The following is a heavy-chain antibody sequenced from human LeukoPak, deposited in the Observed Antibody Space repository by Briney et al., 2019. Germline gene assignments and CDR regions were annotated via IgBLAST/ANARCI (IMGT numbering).Heavy chain of an antibody. CDR3: AGSDGYNSFDF. CDR2: VYYSGST. D-gene: IGHD5-24*01. CDR1: SGSTTTYY. J-gene: IGHJ4*02. V-gene: IGHV4-59*01. Sequence: SETLSLTRSISSGSTTTYYWSWIRQPPGKGLEWIGYVYYSGSTTYNPSLQSRVTMSADTSKNQFSLKLSSVTAADTAVYYCAGSDGYNSFDFWGQGTLVTVSS.